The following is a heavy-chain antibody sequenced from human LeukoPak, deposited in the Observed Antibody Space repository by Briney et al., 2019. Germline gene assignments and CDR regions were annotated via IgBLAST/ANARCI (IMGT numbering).Heavy chain of an antibody. J-gene: IGHJ4*02. Sequence: PGGSLRLSCAASGFTFSTYGMHWVRQAPGKGLEWVTLISYDGSTKYYSDSVKGRFTLSRDNSKNTLYLQMNSLRAEDTAVYYCAKKKTDYSYPSSFDYWAREPWSPSPQ. CDR1: GFTFSTYG. V-gene: IGHV3-30*18. CDR2: ISYDGSTK. CDR3: AKKKTDYSYPSSFDY. D-gene: IGHD4-11*01.